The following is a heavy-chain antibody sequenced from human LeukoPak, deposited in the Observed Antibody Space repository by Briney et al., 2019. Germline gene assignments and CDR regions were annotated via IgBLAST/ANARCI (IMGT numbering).Heavy chain of an antibody. J-gene: IGHJ4*02. Sequence: ASVKVSCKASGYIFTTYAMNWVRQAPGQGLEWMGWINTNTGTPTYAPGFTGRFVFSLDTSVSTAYLQISSLKAEDTAAYYCARDFEEDSGSWWGQGTLVTVSS. CDR3: ARDFEEDSGSW. CDR1: GYIFTTYA. CDR2: INTNTGTP. D-gene: IGHD3-10*01. V-gene: IGHV7-4-1*02.